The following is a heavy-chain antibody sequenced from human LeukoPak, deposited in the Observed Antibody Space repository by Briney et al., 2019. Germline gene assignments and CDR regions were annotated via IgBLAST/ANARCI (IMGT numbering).Heavy chain of an antibody. CDR2: IIPIFGTA. Sequence: ASAKVSCKASGGTFSSYAISWVRQAPGQGLEWMGRIIPIFGTANYAQKFQGRVTITTDESTSTAYMELSSLRSEDTAVYYCARARDGYNSWNFDYWGQGTLVTVSS. J-gene: IGHJ4*02. V-gene: IGHV1-69*05. D-gene: IGHD5-24*01. CDR1: GGTFSSYA. CDR3: ARARDGYNSWNFDY.